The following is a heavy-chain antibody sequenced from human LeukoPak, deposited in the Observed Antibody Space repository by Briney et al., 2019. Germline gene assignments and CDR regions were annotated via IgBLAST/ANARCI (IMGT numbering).Heavy chain of an antibody. Sequence: SETLSLPCTVSGGSLSSGGYYWSWIRQHPGKGLEWIGYIYYSGSTYYNPSLKSRVTISVDTSKNQFSLKLSSVTAADTAVYYCARADQTASFDYWGQGTLVTVSS. D-gene: IGHD5-18*01. CDR3: ARADQTASFDY. CDR2: IYYSGST. J-gene: IGHJ4*02. V-gene: IGHV4-31*03. CDR1: GGSLSSGGYY.